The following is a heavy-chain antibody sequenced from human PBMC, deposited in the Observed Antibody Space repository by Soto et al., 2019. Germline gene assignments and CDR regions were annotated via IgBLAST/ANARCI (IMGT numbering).Heavy chain of an antibody. D-gene: IGHD5-18*01. CDR3: AREDIQQFFDY. J-gene: IGHJ4*02. CDR2: ISGGGKTI. Sequence: GGSLRLSCVASGFTFSDYYMGWIRQAPGKGLEWISYISGGGKTIYYADSMKGRFTISRDNAKSSLYLQMNSLEGEDTAVYYCAREDIQQFFDYWGQGTLVTVSS. V-gene: IGHV3-11*01. CDR1: GFTFSDYY.